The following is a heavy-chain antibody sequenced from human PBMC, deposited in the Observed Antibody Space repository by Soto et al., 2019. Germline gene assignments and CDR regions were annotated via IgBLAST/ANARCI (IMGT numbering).Heavy chain of an antibody. D-gene: IGHD3-22*01. CDR1: GFTFSSYA. J-gene: IGHJ4*02. CDR3: AKDYDSSGYPRTFDY. Sequence: EVQLLESGGGLVQPGGSLRLSCAASGFTFSSYAMSWVRQAPGKGLEWVSAISGSGGSTYYADSVKGRFTISRDKCKNTQYVQMNSLRAEDTAVYYCAKDYDSSGYPRTFDYWGQGTLVTVAS. CDR2: ISGSGGST. V-gene: IGHV3-23*01.